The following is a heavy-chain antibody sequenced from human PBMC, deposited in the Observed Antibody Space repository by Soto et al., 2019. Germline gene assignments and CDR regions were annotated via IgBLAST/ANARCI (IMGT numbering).Heavy chain of an antibody. CDR1: GFTFDDYA. V-gene: IGHV3-9*01. Sequence: GGSLRLSCAASGFTFDDYAMHWVRQAPGKGLEWVSGISWNSGSIGYADSVKGRFTISRDNAKNSLYLQMNSLRSEDTALYYCAKDMGYDLSPLGYFDYWGQGTLVTVSS. J-gene: IGHJ4*02. CDR2: ISWNSGSI. D-gene: IGHD5-12*01. CDR3: AKDMGYDLSPLGYFDY.